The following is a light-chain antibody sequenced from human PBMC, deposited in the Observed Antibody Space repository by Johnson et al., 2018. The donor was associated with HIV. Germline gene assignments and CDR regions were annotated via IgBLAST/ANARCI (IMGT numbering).Light chain of an antibody. V-gene: IGLV1-44*01. CDR1: SSNIGSNP. CDR3: TTWDDSKNGYV. Sequence: QSVLTQPPSASGTPGQRVTISCSGSSSNIGSNPVNWYHQLPGTAPKLLIYSNNKRPSGVPDRFSGSKSGTSASLAISGLQSEDEADYYCTTWDDSKNGYVFGTGTKVTVL. CDR2: SNN. J-gene: IGLJ1*01.